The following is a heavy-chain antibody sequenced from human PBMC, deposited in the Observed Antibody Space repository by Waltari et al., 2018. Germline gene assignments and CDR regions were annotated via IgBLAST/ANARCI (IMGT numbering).Heavy chain of an antibody. CDR3: ARDQAPYYDILTGHTHFDY. CDR2: IIPIFGTA. CDR1: GGTFSSYA. J-gene: IGHJ4*02. D-gene: IGHD3-9*01. V-gene: IGHV1-69*01. Sequence: QVQLVQSGAEVKKPGSSVKVSCKASGGTFSSYAISWVRPAPGQGLEWMGGIIPIFGTANYAQKFQGRVTITADESTSTAYMELSSLRSEDTAVYYCARDQAPYYDILTGHTHFDYWGQGTLVTVSS.